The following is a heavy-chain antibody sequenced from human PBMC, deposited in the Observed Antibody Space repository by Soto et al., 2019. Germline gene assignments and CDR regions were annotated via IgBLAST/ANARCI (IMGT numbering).Heavy chain of an antibody. D-gene: IGHD3-16*02. Sequence: QVQLVESGGGLVKPGGSLRLSCAASGFTFSDYYMSWIRQAPGKGLEWVSYISSSGSTIYYADSVKGRFTISRDNAKNSLYLQMNSLRAEDTAVYYCARSFMITFGGVIVGGRNFDYWGQGTLVTVSS. CDR3: ARSFMITFGGVIVGGRNFDY. CDR2: ISSSGSTI. CDR1: GFTFSDYY. V-gene: IGHV3-11*01. J-gene: IGHJ4*02.